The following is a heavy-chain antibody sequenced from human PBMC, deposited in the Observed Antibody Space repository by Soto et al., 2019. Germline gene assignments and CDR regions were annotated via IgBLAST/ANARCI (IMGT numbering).Heavy chain of an antibody. CDR2: IFSNDEK. V-gene: IGHV2-26*01. CDR1: GFSLSNARMG. Sequence: QVTLKESGPVLVKPTETLTLNCTVSGFSLSNARMGVSWIRQPPGKALEWLAHIFSNDEKSYSKPLNSRLTISEDTSKSQVVLTMTNMDPVDTATYYCARIPALAAAGYNWFDPWGQGTLVTVSS. J-gene: IGHJ5*02. CDR3: ARIPALAAAGYNWFDP. D-gene: IGHD6-13*01.